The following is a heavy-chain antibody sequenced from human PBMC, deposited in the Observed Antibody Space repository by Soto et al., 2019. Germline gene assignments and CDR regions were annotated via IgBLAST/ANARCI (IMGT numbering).Heavy chain of an antibody. Sequence: EVQLLESGGGLVQPGGSLRLSCAASGFTFSSYAMSWVRQAPGKGLEWVSAISGSGGSTYYADSVKGRFTISRDNSKNTLYLQMNSLRAEDTAVYYCAKGRCSGGSCSYYFDYWGQGTLVTVAS. CDR2: ISGSGGST. CDR1: GFTFSSYA. J-gene: IGHJ4*02. CDR3: AKGRCSGGSCSYYFDY. D-gene: IGHD2-15*01. V-gene: IGHV3-23*01.